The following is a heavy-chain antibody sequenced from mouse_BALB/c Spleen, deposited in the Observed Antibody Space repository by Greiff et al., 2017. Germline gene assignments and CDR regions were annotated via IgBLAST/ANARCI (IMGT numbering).Heavy chain of an antibody. Sequence: EVQVVESGGGLVKPGGSLKLSCAASGFTFSSYAMSWVRQSPEKRLEWVAEISSGGSYTYYPDTVTGRFTISRDNAKNTLYLEMSSLRSEDTAMYYCARTLITTATGYYAMDYWGQGTSVTVSS. D-gene: IGHD1-2*01. CDR1: GFTFSSYA. CDR3: ARTLITTATGYYAMDY. V-gene: IGHV5-9-4*01. CDR2: ISSGGSYT. J-gene: IGHJ4*01.